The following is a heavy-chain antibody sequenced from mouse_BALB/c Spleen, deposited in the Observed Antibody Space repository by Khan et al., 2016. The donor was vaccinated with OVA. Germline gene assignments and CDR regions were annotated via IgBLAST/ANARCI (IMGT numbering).Heavy chain of an antibody. CDR3: ARGGGTAPFAY. CDR1: GFTFSDYG. CDR2: IRDLGYTS. J-gene: IGHJ3*01. Sequence: EVELVESGGGLVQPGGSRKLSCAASGFTFSDYGMAWVRQAPGKGPEWVALIRDLGYTSYYADNLKGRFTISGENAKNTLYLEMSSLRSEATAIYYCARGGGTAPFAYWGLGTLVTVSA. V-gene: IGHV5-15*02. D-gene: IGHD1-2*01.